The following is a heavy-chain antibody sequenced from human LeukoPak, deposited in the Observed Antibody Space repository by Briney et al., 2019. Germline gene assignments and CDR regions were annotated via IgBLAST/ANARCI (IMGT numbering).Heavy chain of an antibody. V-gene: IGHV3-30*18. CDR3: ANIPDGSWLGEHDAFDI. Sequence: GRSLRLSCAASGFTFSSYGMHWVRQAPGKGLEWVAVISYDGSNKYYADTVKGRFTISRDNSKNTLYLQMNSLRAEDTAVYYCANIPDGSWLGEHDAFDIWGQGTMATVSS. CDR2: ISYDGSNK. J-gene: IGHJ3*02. CDR1: GFTFSSYG. D-gene: IGHD3-10*01.